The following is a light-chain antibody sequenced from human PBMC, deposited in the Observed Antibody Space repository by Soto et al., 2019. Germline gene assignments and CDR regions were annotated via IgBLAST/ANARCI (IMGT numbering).Light chain of an antibody. CDR2: DTS. Sequence: QTVVTQEPSLTLSPGGTVTLTCGSSTGAVTSGHYPYWFQQKPGQAPRTLIYDTSNTYSWTPARFSGSLLGGKAALTLSGAQFEDEAEYYCLLSYSGARVVFGGGTQLTV. V-gene: IGLV7-46*01. J-gene: IGLJ2*01. CDR1: TGAVTSGHY. CDR3: LLSYSGARVV.